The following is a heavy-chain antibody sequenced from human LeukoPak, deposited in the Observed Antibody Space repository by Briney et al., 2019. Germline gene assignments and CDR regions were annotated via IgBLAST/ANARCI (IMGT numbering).Heavy chain of an antibody. CDR1: GFTFSNYW. Sequence: GALRLSCAASGFTFSNYWMSWVRQAPGKGLEWVANIKQDGSEKYYVGSVKGRFTISRDNADNSLYLQMNSLRAEDAAVYYCARLRTFDYWGQGTLVTVSS. D-gene: IGHD1-14*01. V-gene: IGHV3-7*03. J-gene: IGHJ4*02. CDR3: ARLRTFDY. CDR2: IKQDGSEK.